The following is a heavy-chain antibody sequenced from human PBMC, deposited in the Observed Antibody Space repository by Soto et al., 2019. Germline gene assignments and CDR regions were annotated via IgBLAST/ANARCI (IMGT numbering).Heavy chain of an antibody. D-gene: IGHD3-10*01. CDR1: GFTFSSYA. V-gene: IGHV3-23*01. Sequence: EVQLLESGGGLVQPGGSLRLSCAASGFTFSSYAMNWVRQAPGKGLEWVSVISGSGGSTYYADSVKGRFTISRDNSKNTLYLQMKSLGASDTAVYYCANRASGSYFDYWGQGTLVTVSS. CDR2: ISGSGGST. CDR3: ANRASGSYFDY. J-gene: IGHJ4*02.